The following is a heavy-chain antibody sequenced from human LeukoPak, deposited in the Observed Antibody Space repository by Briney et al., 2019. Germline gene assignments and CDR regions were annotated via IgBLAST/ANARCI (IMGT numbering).Heavy chain of an antibody. D-gene: IGHD3-10*01. CDR3: ARVGPLMVWGVWFDP. Sequence: PSETLSLTCTVSGGSISSSSYYWGWIRQPPGKGLEWIGSIYYSGSTYYNPSLKSRVTISVDTSKNQFSLKLSSVTAADTAVYYCARVGPLMVWGVWFDPWGQGTLVTVSS. CDR1: GGSISSSSYY. CDR2: IYYSGST. J-gene: IGHJ5*02. V-gene: IGHV4-39*07.